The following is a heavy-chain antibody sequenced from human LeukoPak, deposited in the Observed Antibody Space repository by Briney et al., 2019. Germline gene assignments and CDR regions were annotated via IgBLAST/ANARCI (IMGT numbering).Heavy chain of an antibody. D-gene: IGHD1-1*01. CDR2: ISAYNGNT. CDR3: YWNHATGDGPY. J-gene: IGHJ4*02. V-gene: IGHV1-18*01. CDR1: GYTFTSYG. Sequence: ASVKVSCKASGYTFTSYGISWARQAPGQGLEWMGWISAYNGNTNYAQKLQGRVTMTTDTSTSTAYMELRSLRSDDTAVYYCYWNHATGDGPYWGQGTLVTVSS.